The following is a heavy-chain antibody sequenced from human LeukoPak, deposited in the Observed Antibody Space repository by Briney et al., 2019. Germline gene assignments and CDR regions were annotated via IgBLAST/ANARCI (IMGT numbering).Heavy chain of an antibody. V-gene: IGHV3-23*01. CDR1: GFTFSSFA. CDR3: AKDAIGQYRPYYFDC. CDR2: ISGSGEST. J-gene: IGHJ4*02. D-gene: IGHD3-16*02. Sequence: PGGSLRLSCAASGFTFSSFAMSWVRQAPGKGLEWVSSISGSGESTYYAVYVKGRFTVSRDNSKNTLNLQLNSLRAEDTAVYYCAKDAIGQYRPYYFDCWGQGTLVTVSS.